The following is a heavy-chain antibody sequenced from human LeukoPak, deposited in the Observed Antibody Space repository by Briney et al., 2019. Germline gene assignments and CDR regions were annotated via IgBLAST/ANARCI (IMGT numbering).Heavy chain of an antibody. V-gene: IGHV3-74*01. CDR2: INTDGSST. CDR1: GFTFSSYW. Sequence: GGSLRLSCAASGFTFSSYWMHWVRQAPGKGLVWVSRINTDGSSTSYADSVKGRFTISRDNAKNTLYLQMNSLRAEDTAVYYCAKVHSITGRDYWGQGTLVTVSS. J-gene: IGHJ4*02. CDR3: AKVHSITGRDY. D-gene: IGHD1-20*01.